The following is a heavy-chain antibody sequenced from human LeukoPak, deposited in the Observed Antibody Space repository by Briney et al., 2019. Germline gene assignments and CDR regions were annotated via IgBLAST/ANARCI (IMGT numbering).Heavy chain of an antibody. CDR2: ISDSGGST. CDR3: AKLAYADSGSYFAAFDY. V-gene: IGHV3-23*01. Sequence: GGSLRLSCAASGFTFSSYAMSWVRQAPGKGLEWVSAISDSGGSTYYADSVKGRFTISRDNSKNTLYLQMNSLRAEDTAVYYCAKLAYADSGSYFAAFDYWGQGTLVTVSS. D-gene: IGHD1-26*01. J-gene: IGHJ4*02. CDR1: GFTFSSYA.